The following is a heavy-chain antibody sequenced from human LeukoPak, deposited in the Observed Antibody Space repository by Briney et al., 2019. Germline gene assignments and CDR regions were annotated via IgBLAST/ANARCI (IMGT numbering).Heavy chain of an antibody. D-gene: IGHD1-26*01. CDR2: IYSSVST. CDR1: GGSISSNAYY. CDR3: AYSGSYGHLGY. J-gene: IGHJ4*02. Sequence: SETLSLTCTVSGGSISSNAYYWAWIRQPPGKGLEWIGSIYSSVSTYYNPSLKSRVTISVDASKNQFSLRLSSVTAADTALYYCAYSGSYGHLGYWGQGIPVTVSS. V-gene: IGHV4-39*01.